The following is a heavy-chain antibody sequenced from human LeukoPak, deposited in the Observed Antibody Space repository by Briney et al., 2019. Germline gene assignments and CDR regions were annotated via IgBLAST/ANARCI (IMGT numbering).Heavy chain of an antibody. CDR2: IRYDGSNK. V-gene: IGHV3-30*02. D-gene: IGHD6-13*01. Sequence: GGSLRLSCAASGFTFSSYGMHWVRQAPGKGLEWVAFIRYDGSNKYYADSVKGRFTISRDNSKDTLFLQMNSLRPDDTAVYYCAKLKSFDAWTGYSSSWSLGYWGQGTLVTVSS. CDR1: GFTFSSYG. CDR3: AKLKSFDAWTGYSSSWSLGY. J-gene: IGHJ4*02.